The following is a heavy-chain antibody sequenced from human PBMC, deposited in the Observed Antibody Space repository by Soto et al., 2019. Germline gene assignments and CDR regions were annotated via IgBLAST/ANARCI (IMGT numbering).Heavy chain of an antibody. Sequence: PSETLSLTCTVSGGSISSGDYYWSWIRQPPGKGLEWIGYIYYSGSTYYNPSLRSRVTISVDTSKNQFSLKLSSVTAADTAVYYCARISTIVAVTAPVYYFDYWGQGTLVTVSS. D-gene: IGHD2-21*02. CDR3: ARISTIVAVTAPVYYFDY. J-gene: IGHJ4*02. CDR1: GGSISSGDYY. V-gene: IGHV4-30-4*01. CDR2: IYYSGST.